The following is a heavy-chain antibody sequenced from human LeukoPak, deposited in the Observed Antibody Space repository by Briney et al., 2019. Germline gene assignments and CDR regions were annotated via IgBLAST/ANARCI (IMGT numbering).Heavy chain of an antibody. J-gene: IGHJ3*02. V-gene: IGHV1-46*01. CDR1: GYTFTSYY. CDR3: ARETYGRDAFDI. CDR2: INPSGGST. D-gene: IGHD4-17*01. Sequence: ASVKVSCKASGYTFTSYYMHWVRQAPGQGLEWMGIINPSGGSTSYAQKFQGRVTLTRDTSTSTVYMELSSLRSEDTAVYYCARETYGRDAFDIWGQGTMVTVSS.